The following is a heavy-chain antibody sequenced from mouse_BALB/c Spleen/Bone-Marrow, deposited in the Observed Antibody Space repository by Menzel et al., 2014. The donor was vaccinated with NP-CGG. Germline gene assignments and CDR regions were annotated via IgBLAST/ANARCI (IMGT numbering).Heavy chain of an antibody. D-gene: IGHD2-1*01. CDR2: SRNKAKHYTT. CDR3: ARDVGFGNYFVY. CDR1: GFTFSDFY. Sequence: EVKLMESGGGLVQPGDSLRLSCATSGFTFSDFYMDWVRQPPGKRLEWIAASRNKAKHYTTEYSASVKGRFIVSRDTSQSILYLQMKALRAEDTAIYYCARDVGFGNYFVYWGQGTLVTVSA. V-gene: IGHV7-1*02. J-gene: IGHJ3*01.